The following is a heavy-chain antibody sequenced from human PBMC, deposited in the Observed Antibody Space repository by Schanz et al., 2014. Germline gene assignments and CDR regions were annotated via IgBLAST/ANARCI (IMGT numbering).Heavy chain of an antibody. CDR1: GNTLSAYY. J-gene: IGHJ6*02. Sequence: QVQLVQSGADVKKPGASVKVSCKASGNTLSAYYIHWIRQAPGQGLEWMGWIDPNSGGTNYAQKFQSRVTMTTAKSISTVYMELSRLRSDDTAVYYCARARSEDYGGMDVWGQGTLVTVSS. V-gene: IGHV1-2*02. CDR2: IDPNSGGT. CDR3: ARARSEDYGGMDV.